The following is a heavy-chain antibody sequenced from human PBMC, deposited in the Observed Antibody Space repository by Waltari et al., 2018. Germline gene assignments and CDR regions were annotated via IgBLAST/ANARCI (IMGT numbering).Heavy chain of an antibody. J-gene: IGHJ6*02. CDR3: VRDDDGGMGAV. Sequence: EVQLVESGGGLVQPGGSLRLSCAASGFTFSKFWMSWVRQAPGKGVEVVANIYQDGSLTNYVASVRGRFTTSGDNARNSLYLQMNSLRADDTAVYYCVRDDDGGMGAVWGQGTTVTVSS. V-gene: IGHV3-7*01. CDR1: GFTFSKFW. D-gene: IGHD3-16*01. CDR2: IYQDGSLT.